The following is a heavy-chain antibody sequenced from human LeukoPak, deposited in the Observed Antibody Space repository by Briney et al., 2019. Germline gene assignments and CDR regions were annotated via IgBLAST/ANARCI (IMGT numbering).Heavy chain of an antibody. Sequence: GGSLRLSCAASGFTFSSYSMNWVRQAPGKGLEWVSYISSSSSTIYYAYSVQGRFTISRDNSKNTLSLQMNGLRPEDTAVYYCAKSWGYTRPYYNYMDVWGKGTTVTVSS. V-gene: IGHV3-48*01. J-gene: IGHJ6*03. CDR2: ISSSSSTI. CDR1: GFTFSSYS. D-gene: IGHD3-16*02. CDR3: AKSWGYTRPYYNYMDV.